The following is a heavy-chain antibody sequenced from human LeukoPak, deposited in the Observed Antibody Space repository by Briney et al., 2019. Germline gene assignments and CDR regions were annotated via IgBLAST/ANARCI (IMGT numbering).Heavy chain of an antibody. D-gene: IGHD2-21*02. CDR3: AKLIVVVTATGIDY. CDR2: IGGSGGST. CDR1: GFTFSSYA. V-gene: IGHV3-23*01. Sequence: GGSLRLSCAASGFTFSSYAMSWVRQAPGKGLEWVSAIGGSGGSTYYADSVKGRFTISRDNSKNTLYLQMNSLRAEDTAVYYCAKLIVVVTATGIDYWGQGTLVTVSS. J-gene: IGHJ4*02.